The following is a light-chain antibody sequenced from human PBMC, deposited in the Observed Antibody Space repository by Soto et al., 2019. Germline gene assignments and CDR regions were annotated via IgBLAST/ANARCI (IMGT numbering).Light chain of an antibody. J-gene: IGLJ1*01. Sequence: QSALTQPASVSGSPGQSITISCTGGDISGYNYVSWYQQYPGKAPKLMIYEVSNRPSGVSHRFSGSKSGNTASLTISGLQAEDEADYYCSTSHVFATGTKLTVL. CDR2: EVS. CDR1: DISGYNY. CDR3: STSHV. V-gene: IGLV2-14*01.